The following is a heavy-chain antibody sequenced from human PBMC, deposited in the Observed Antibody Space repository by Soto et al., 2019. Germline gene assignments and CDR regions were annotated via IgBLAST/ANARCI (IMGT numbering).Heavy chain of an antibody. V-gene: IGHV3-33*01. CDR1: GFTFSSYG. CDR2: IWYDGSNK. J-gene: IGHJ6*02. Sequence: GGSLRLSCAASGFTFSSYGMHWVRQAPGKGLEWVAVIWYDGSNKYYADSVKGRFTISRDNSRNTLFLQMNSLRAEDTAVDYCARDRIAVAVYYYYGMDVWGQGTTVTVSS. CDR3: ARDRIAVAVYYYYGMDV. D-gene: IGHD6-19*01.